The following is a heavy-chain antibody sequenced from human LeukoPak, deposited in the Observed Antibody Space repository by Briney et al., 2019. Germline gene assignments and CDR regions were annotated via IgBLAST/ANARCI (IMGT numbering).Heavy chain of an antibody. CDR1: GYTFTGYY. D-gene: IGHD6-6*01. V-gene: IGHV1-2*02. Sequence: ASVKVSRKAYGYTFTGYYMHWVRQAPGQGLEWMGWINPNSGGTNYAQKFQGRVTMTRDTSISTAYMELSRLRSDDTAVYYCARGSEEYSSSSSGYWGQGTLVTVSS. CDR3: ARGSEEYSSSSSGY. CDR2: INPNSGGT. J-gene: IGHJ4*02.